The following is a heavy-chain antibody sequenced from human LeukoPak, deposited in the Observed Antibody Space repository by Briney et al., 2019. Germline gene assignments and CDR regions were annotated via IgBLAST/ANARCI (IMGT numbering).Heavy chain of an antibody. Sequence: QPGGSLRLSCAASGFTFSSSRMSWVRQAPGKGLEWVANIKQDGSEKYYVDSVKGRFTISRDNAKNSLYLQMNSLRAEDTAVYYCARDHKGVFEYWGQGTLVTVSS. CDR2: IKQDGSEK. CDR1: GFTFSSSR. CDR3: ARDHKGVFEY. J-gene: IGHJ4*02. V-gene: IGHV3-7*01.